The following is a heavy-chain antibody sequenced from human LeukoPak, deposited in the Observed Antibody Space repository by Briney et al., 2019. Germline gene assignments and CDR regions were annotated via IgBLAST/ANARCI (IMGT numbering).Heavy chain of an antibody. D-gene: IGHD2/OR15-2a*01. CDR1: GFTFSDYY. V-gene: IGHV3-11*04. CDR3: ARASQPLLLDY. J-gene: IGHJ4*02. CDR2: ISSSGSTI. Sequence: GGSLRLSCAASGFTFSDYYMSWIHQAPGKGLEWVSYISSSGSTIYYADSVKGRFTISRDNAKNSLYLQMNSLRAEDTAVYYCARASQPLLLDYWGQGTLVTVSS.